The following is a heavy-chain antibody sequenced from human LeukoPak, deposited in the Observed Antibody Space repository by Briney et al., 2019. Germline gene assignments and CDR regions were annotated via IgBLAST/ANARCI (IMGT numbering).Heavy chain of an antibody. J-gene: IGHJ3*02. CDR1: GFTFGTFA. D-gene: IGHD2-15*01. V-gene: IGHV3-30-3*01. Sequence: PGGSLRLSCAASGFTFGTFAMHWVRQAPGKGLEWVAVMSYDGSNKYYADSVKGRFTISSDNSKNTLYLQMNSLRFEDTAVYYCARGHGGIVVVVRDAFDIWGQGTMVIVSS. CDR3: ARGHGGIVVVVRDAFDI. CDR2: MSYDGSNK.